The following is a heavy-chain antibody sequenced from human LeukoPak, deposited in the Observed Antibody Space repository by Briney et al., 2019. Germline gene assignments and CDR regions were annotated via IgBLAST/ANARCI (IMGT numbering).Heavy chain of an antibody. CDR3: ARDLSSSTSCYSY. CDR1: GYTFTSYG. V-gene: IGHV1-18*01. CDR2: ISAYNGNT. D-gene: IGHD2-2*01. Sequence: ASVKVSCKASGYTFTSYGISWVRQAPGQGLEWMGWISAYNGNTNYAQKLQGRVTMTTDTSTSTVYMELSSLRSEDTAVYYCARDLSSSTSCYSYWGQGTLVTVSS. J-gene: IGHJ4*02.